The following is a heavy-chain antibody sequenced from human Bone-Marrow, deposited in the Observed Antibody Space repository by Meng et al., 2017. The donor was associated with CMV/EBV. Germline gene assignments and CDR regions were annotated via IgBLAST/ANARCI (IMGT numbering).Heavy chain of an antibody. J-gene: IGHJ4*02. Sequence: GESLKISCAASGFIFRNYWMTWVRQAPGKGLEWVANIKEDGSEKSYVDSVKGRFTISRDNAKNSLSLEMNSLRAEDMAVYYCVREKGPREALDYWGQGTLVTVSS. CDR1: GFIFRNYW. CDR3: VREKGPREALDY. CDR2: IKEDGSEK. V-gene: IGHV3-7*01.